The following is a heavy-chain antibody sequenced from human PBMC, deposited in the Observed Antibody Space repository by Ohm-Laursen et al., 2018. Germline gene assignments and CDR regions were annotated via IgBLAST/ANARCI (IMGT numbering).Heavy chain of an antibody. Sequence: SLRLSCAASGFTFSSYSMNWVRQAPGKGLEWVSSISSGSSYIYYADSVKGRFTISRDNAKNSLYLQMNSLRAEDTAVYYCARGHYYGSGSYDYWGQGTLVTVSS. J-gene: IGHJ4*02. CDR2: ISSGSSYI. CDR1: GFTFSSYS. CDR3: ARGHYYGSGSYDY. D-gene: IGHD3-10*01. V-gene: IGHV3-21*01.